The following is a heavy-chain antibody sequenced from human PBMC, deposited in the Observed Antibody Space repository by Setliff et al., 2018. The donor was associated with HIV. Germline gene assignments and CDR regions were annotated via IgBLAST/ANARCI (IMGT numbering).Heavy chain of an antibody. D-gene: IGHD5-12*01. CDR2: IFSTGDT. J-gene: IGHJ4*02. CDR3: AREPIVTTRQGFFDL. Sequence: PSETLSLTCAVSGDSFSSATHFWSWVRQRPGKGLEWLGYIFSTGDTDYNPSLKGRLTISLDTSDNHLYLRLNSVTAADTAVYYCAREPIVTTRQGFFDLWGQGMLVTVSS. V-gene: IGHV4-31*11. CDR1: GDSFSSATHF.